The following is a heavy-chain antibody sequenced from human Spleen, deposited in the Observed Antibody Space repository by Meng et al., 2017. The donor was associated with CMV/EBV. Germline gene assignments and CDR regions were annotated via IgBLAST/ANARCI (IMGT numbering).Heavy chain of an antibody. Sequence: SETLSLSCTVSGGSISSSSYYWGWIRQPPGKGLEWIGSIYYSGSTYYNPSLKSRVTISVDTSKNQFSLKLSSVTAADTAVYYCARLEQLGLGFDYWGQGTLVTVFS. CDR3: ARLEQLGLGFDY. D-gene: IGHD6-6*01. CDR2: IYYSGST. CDR1: GGSISSSSYY. J-gene: IGHJ4*02. V-gene: IGHV4-39*01.